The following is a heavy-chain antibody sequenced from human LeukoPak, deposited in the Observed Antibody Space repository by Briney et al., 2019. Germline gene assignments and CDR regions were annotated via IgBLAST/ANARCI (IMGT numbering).Heavy chain of an antibody. CDR3: AREVYYYGSGSYYNAFDI. CDR1: GGSISSGDYY. D-gene: IGHD3-10*01. V-gene: IGHV4-30-4*01. CDR2: IYYSGST. J-gene: IGHJ3*02. Sequence: SQTLSLTCTLSGGSISSGDYYWSWIRQPPGKGLEWIGYIYYSGSTYYNPSLKSRVTISVDTSKNQFSLKLSSVTAADTAVYYCAREVYYYGSGSYYNAFDIWGQGTMVTVSS.